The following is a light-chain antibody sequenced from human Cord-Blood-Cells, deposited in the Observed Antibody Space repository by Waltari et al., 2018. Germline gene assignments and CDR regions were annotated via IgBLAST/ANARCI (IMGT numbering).Light chain of an antibody. CDR3: SSYTSSSRV. J-gene: IGLJ2*01. CDR2: DVS. V-gene: IGLV2-14*01. CDR1: SSDVGGYNY. Sequence: QSALTQPASVSGSPGQSITISCPGTSSDVGGYNYVSWYQQHPGKPPKLMIYDVSNRPSGVSNRFSGSKSGNTASLTISGLQAEDEADYYCSSYTSSSRVFGGGTKLTVL.